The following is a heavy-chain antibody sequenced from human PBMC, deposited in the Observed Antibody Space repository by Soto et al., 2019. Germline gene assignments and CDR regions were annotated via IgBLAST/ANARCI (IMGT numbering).Heavy chain of an antibody. CDR1: GGSISSSSYY. J-gene: IGHJ4*02. CDR2: IYYSGST. CDR3: ARRYGAAFDY. V-gene: IGHV4-39*01. Sequence: SETLSLTCTVSGGSISSSSYYWGWIRQPPGKGLEWIGSIYYSGSTYYNPSLKSRVTISVDTSKNQFSLKLSSVTAADTAVYYCARRYGAAFDYWGQGALVTVSS. D-gene: IGHD2-15*01.